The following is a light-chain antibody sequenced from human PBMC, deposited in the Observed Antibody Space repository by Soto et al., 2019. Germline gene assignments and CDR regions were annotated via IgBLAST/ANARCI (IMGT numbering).Light chain of an antibody. Sequence: EIVLTQSPATLSLSPGERATLSFRASQSVSSYLAWYQQKPGQAPRLLIYDASNRATGIPARFSGSGSGTEFTLTISSLEPEDFAVYYCQQRSNWLTFGQGTRLEIK. CDR3: QQRSNWLT. CDR2: DAS. J-gene: IGKJ5*01. CDR1: QSVSSY. V-gene: IGKV3-11*01.